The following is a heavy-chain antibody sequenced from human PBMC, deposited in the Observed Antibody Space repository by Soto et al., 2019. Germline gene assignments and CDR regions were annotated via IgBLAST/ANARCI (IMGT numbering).Heavy chain of an antibody. J-gene: IGHJ6*03. Sequence: EVQLVESGGGLVQPGGSLRLSCAASGFTVSSNYMSWVRQAPGKGLEWVSVIYSGGSTYFADSVKGRFTISIDNSKNTLYLQMNSLRAEDTAVYYCARAKYDFWSGYYYYYMDVWGKGTTVTVSS. D-gene: IGHD3-3*01. CDR2: IYSGGST. V-gene: IGHV3-66*01. CDR3: ARAKYDFWSGYYYYYMDV. CDR1: GFTVSSNY.